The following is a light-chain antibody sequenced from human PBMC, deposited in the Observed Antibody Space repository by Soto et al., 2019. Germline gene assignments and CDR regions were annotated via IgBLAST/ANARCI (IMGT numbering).Light chain of an antibody. CDR1: QSVSSNN. CDR3: QHYGSSPLFT. CDR2: DAS. J-gene: IGKJ3*01. V-gene: IGKV3-20*01. Sequence: EIVLTQSPGTLSLSPGERATLSCRASQSVSSNNLAWYQHKPGQAPRLLIYDASSRANGFPDRFSGSGSGTHFTPTIRRLEPEDSAVYYCQHYGSSPLFTFGPGTKVDIK.